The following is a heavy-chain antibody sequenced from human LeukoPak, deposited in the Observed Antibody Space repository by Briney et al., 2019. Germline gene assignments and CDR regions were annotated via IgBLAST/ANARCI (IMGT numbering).Heavy chain of an antibody. CDR2: VSGSGGST. CDR1: AFTFRTYA. J-gene: IGHJ4*02. Sequence: GGSLRLSCAASAFTFRTYAMIWVRQAPGKGLEWVSTVSGSGGSTYYADSVKDRFTISRDNSNTTLYLQMNSLRAEDTAVYYCAKGAASRGYTYVANWGQGTLVTVSS. CDR3: AKGAASRGYTYVAN. V-gene: IGHV3-23*01. D-gene: IGHD5-18*01.